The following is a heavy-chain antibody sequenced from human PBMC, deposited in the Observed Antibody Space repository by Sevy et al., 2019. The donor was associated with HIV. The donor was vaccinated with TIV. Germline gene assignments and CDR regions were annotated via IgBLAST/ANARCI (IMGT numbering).Heavy chain of an antibody. V-gene: IGHV3-11*01. Sequence: GGSLRLSCAASGFTFSDYYINWIRQAPGKGLEWVSYITSSGSTIYYADSVKGRFTISRDNAKKSVYLQMNSLRVEDTAVYYCAREDIADRHFDYWGQGALVTVSS. CDR2: ITSSGSTI. CDR3: AREDIADRHFDY. D-gene: IGHD6-6*01. J-gene: IGHJ4*02. CDR1: GFTFSDYY.